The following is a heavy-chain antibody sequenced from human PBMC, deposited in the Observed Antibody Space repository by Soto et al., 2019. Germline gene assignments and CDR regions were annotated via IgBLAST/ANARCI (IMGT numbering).Heavy chain of an antibody. V-gene: IGHV1-3*01. D-gene: IGHD3-3*02. Sequence: ATVKVSCKATGYTFSAYTMNWVRQAPGQSLEWMGWINAGSGNTKYSQNFQGRVSITRDTSASTVYMELTGLTSEDTAVYYCARDTETLGPRANDALDIWGQGTMVTVSS. CDR3: ARDTETLGPRANDALDI. CDR2: INAGSGNT. J-gene: IGHJ3*02. CDR1: GYTFSAYT.